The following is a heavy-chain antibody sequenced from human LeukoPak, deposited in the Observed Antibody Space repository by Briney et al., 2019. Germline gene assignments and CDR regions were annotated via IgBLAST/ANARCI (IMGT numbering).Heavy chain of an antibody. J-gene: IGHJ4*02. CDR1: RGSFSGYY. D-gene: IGHD3-22*01. V-gene: IGHV4-34*01. Sequence: SETLSLTCAVYRGSFSGYYWSWIRQPPGKGLEWIGEINHSGSTNYNPSLKSRVTISVDTSKNQFPLKLSSVTAADTAVYYCARGPMVDYYDGSGYYYFDSWGQGTLVTVSS. CDR3: ARGPMVDYYDGSGYYYFDS. CDR2: INHSGST.